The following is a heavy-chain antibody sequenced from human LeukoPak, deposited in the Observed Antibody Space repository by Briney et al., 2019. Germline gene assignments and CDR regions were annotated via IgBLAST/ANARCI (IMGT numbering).Heavy chain of an antibody. Sequence: GGSLRLSCEVSGFTFTDYWMNWVRQAPGKGPEWVASIRQDGSEKIYVDSVKGRFTISRDNTKNSLSLQLNGLRAEDTAVYYCARDGTAAGLYFDLWGQGTLVTVSS. J-gene: IGHJ4*01. CDR1: GFTFTDYW. CDR2: IRQDGSEK. CDR3: ARDGTAAGLYFDL. V-gene: IGHV3-7*01. D-gene: IGHD6-13*01.